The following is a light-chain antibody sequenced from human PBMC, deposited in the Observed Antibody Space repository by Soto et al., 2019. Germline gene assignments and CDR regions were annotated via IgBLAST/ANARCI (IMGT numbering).Light chain of an antibody. V-gene: IGKV2-28*01. CDR2: MGS. J-gene: IGKJ5*01. Sequence: DIVMTQSPISLPVSPGEPASISCRSSQSLLDSDGYKYLDWYLQKPGQSPQLLIYMGSNRATGVPDRFSGSGSGTDFTLTISSLQPEDFATYYCQQSYSTPFTFGQGTRLEIK. CDR3: QQSYSTPFT. CDR1: QSLLDSDGYKY.